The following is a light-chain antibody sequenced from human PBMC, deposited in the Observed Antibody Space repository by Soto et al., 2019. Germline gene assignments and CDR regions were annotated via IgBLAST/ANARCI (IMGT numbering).Light chain of an antibody. CDR1: QSVSSY. CDR3: QPRGNWPLT. Sequence: EIVLTQSPATLSLSPGERATLSCRASQSVSSYLLWYQQKPDQAPRLLIYDASNRATGIPARFSGSGSGTDFTLTISSLKPEDFAVYYCQPRGNWPLTFGGGTKVDNK. CDR2: DAS. J-gene: IGKJ4*01. V-gene: IGKV3-11*01.